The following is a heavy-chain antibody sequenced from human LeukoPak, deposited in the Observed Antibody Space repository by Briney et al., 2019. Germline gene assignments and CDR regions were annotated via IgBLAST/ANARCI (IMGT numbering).Heavy chain of an antibody. D-gene: IGHD3-10*01. Sequence: SETLSLTCTVSGGSISSGSYYWSWIRQPAGKGLEWIGRIYTSGSTNYNPSLKSRVTISVDTSKNQFSLKLSSVTAADTAVYYCARLTRITMVRGVRGPMDVWGKGTTVTISS. J-gene: IGHJ6*03. CDR2: IYTSGST. CDR1: GGSISSGSYY. V-gene: IGHV4-61*02. CDR3: ARLTRITMVRGVRGPMDV.